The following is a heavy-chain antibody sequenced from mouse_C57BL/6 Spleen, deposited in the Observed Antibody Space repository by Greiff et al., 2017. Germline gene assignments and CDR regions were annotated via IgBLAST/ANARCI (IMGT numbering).Heavy chain of an antibody. CDR3: TTFPVDYDVLYYAMDY. J-gene: IGHJ4*01. V-gene: IGHV14-4*01. Sequence: EVKLQESGAELVRPGASVKLSCTASGFNIKDDYMHWVKQRPEQGLEWIGWIDPENGDTEYASKFQGKATITADTSSNTAYLQLSSLTSEDTAVYYCTTFPVDYDVLYYAMDYWGQGTSVTVSS. CDR1: GFNIKDDY. D-gene: IGHD2-4*01. CDR2: IDPENGDT.